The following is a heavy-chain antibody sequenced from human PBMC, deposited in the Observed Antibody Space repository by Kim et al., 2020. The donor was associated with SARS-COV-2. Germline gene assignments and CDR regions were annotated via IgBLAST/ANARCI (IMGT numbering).Heavy chain of an antibody. CDR3: ATAKQWLVGLYFDY. D-gene: IGHD6-19*01. CDR1: GYTLTELS. V-gene: IGHV1-24*01. Sequence: ASVKVSCKVSGYTLTELSMHWVRQAPGKGLEWMGGFDPEDGETIYAQKFQGRVTMTEDTSTDTAYMELSSLRSEDTAVYYCATAKQWLVGLYFDYWGQGTLVTVSS. J-gene: IGHJ4*02. CDR2: FDPEDGET.